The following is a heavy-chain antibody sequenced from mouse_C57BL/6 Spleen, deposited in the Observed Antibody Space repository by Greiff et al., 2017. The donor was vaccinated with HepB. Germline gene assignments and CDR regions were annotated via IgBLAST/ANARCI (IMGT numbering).Heavy chain of an antibody. Sequence: QVQLKESGPELVKPGASVKISCKASGYSFTSYYIHWVKQRPGQGLEWIGWIYPGSGNTKYNEKFKGKATLTADTSSSTAYMQLSSLTSEDSAVYYCARSEITTVVSDYWGQGTTLTVSS. CDR2: IYPGSGNT. V-gene: IGHV1-66*01. CDR1: GYSFTSYY. D-gene: IGHD1-1*01. CDR3: ARSEITTVVSDY. J-gene: IGHJ2*01.